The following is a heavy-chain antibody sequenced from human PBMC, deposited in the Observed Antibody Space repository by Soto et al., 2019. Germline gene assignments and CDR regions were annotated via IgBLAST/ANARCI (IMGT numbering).Heavy chain of an antibody. Sequence: QVQLVQSGAEVKKPGASVNVSCKASGYTFTTYSLSWVRQVPGHGLEWMGWISAYNGNTNYAQKSKGRGTMTRDTSTNTAHLELRSLRSDDTAVYYCARAVYGDNSGSWYLDLWGRGTLVTVSS. CDR1: GYTFTTYS. CDR3: ARAVYGDNSGSWYLDL. V-gene: IGHV1-18*01. J-gene: IGHJ2*01. D-gene: IGHD4-17*01. CDR2: ISAYNGNT.